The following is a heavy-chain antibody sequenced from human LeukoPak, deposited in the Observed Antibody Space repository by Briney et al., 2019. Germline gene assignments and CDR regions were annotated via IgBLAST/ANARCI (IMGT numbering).Heavy chain of an antibody. D-gene: IGHD3-10*01. CDR1: GFTFSDYY. CDR2: ISSSSSYT. Sequence: PGGSLRLSCAASGFTFSDYYMSWIRQAPGKGLEWVSYISSSSSYTNYADSVKGRFTISRDNAKNSLYLQMNSLRAEDTAVDYCASHYGSGSYYDYWGQGTLSPSPQ. J-gene: IGHJ4*02. CDR3: ASHYGSGSYYDY. V-gene: IGHV3-11*06.